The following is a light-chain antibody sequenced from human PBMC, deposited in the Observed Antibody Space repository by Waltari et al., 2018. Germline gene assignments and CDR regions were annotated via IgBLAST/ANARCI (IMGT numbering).Light chain of an antibody. CDR3: QQYYITPWA. CDR1: QSVLYNSNKKIY. Sequence: DIVMTQSPDSLALSLGERATINCKSSQSVLYNSNKKIYVAWYQQRPRQPPKLLISWASMREAGVPDRFSGSGSGTDFTLTISSLQAEDVAVYYCQQYYITPWAFGQGTKVEIK. V-gene: IGKV4-1*01. J-gene: IGKJ1*01. CDR2: WAS.